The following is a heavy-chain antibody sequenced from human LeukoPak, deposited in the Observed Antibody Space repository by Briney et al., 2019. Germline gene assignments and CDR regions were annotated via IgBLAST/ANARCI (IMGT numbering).Heavy chain of an antibody. CDR3: ARDGTDEWLVLYYFDY. Sequence: HPGGSLRPSCAASGFTFSSYAMHWVRQAPGKGLEWVAVISYDGSNKYYADSVKGRFTISRDNSKNTLYLQMNSLRAENTAVYYCARDGTDEWLVLYYFDYWGQGTLVTVSS. V-gene: IGHV3-30*01. J-gene: IGHJ4*02. D-gene: IGHD6-19*01. CDR2: ISYDGSNK. CDR1: GFTFSSYA.